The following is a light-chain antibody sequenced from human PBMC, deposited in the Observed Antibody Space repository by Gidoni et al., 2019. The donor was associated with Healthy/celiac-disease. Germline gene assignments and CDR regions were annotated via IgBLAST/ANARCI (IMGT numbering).Light chain of an antibody. CDR1: KSVSSN. J-gene: IGKJ1*01. CDR2: GAS. CDR3: QQYKNWPPWT. V-gene: IGKV3-15*01. Sequence: EIVMTPSPATLSVSPGERATLSGRASKSVSSNLAWYQPKPGQAPRLLIYGASTRATGIPARFSGSGSGTEFTLTISSLQSEDFAVYYCQQYKNWPPWTFGQGTKVEIK.